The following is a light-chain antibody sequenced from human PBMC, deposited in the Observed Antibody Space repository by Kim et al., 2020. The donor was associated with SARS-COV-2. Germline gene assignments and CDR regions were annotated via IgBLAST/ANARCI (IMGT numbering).Light chain of an antibody. Sequence: ALVQTVRITCQGDSLRDYYASWYRQKPGQAPVLVIYSKNSRPSGIPDRFSGSSSGDTASLTITGAQAEDEADHYCNSRASSGDRYVFGTGTKVTVL. CDR1: SLRDYY. J-gene: IGLJ1*01. CDR3: NSRASSGDRYV. V-gene: IGLV3-19*01. CDR2: SKN.